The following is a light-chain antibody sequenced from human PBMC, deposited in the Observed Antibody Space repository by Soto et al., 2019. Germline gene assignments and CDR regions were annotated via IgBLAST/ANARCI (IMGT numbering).Light chain of an antibody. CDR2: GAS. CDR1: QSVSSSY. J-gene: IGKJ1*01. Sequence: IVLTQSPDTLSLSPGERATLSCRASQSVSSSYLAWYQQKPGQAPRLLIYGASTRATGIPDRFSGSGSGTGFTLTLSRMEPEDFAVYYCQQYGSSPETFGQGTKVDIK. V-gene: IGKV3-20*01. CDR3: QQYGSSPET.